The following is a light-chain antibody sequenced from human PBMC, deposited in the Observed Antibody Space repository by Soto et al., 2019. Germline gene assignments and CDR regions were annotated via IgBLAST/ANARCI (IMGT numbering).Light chain of an antibody. J-gene: IGKJ5*01. CDR2: GAS. Sequence: EIVLTQSPGTLSLSPGERATLSCRASQSVSSSYLAWYQQKPGQAPRLLIYGASSRATGIPDWFSGSGSGTEFTLTISSLQSEDFEIYYCQQYNNWPITFGQGTRLEIK. CDR3: QQYNNWPIT. V-gene: IGKV3-20*01. CDR1: QSVSSSY.